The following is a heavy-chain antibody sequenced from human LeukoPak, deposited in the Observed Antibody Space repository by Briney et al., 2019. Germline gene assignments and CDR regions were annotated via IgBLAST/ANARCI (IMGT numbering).Heavy chain of an antibody. D-gene: IGHD3-3*01. Sequence: GGSLRLSCAASGFTFSSYEMNWVRQAPGKGLEWVSYISSSGSTIYYADSVKGRFTISRDNAKNSLYLQMNSLRAEDTAVYYCARDFRFLEWLPDRYFDYWGQGTLVTVPS. V-gene: IGHV3-48*03. J-gene: IGHJ4*02. CDR2: ISSSGSTI. CDR1: GFTFSSYE. CDR3: ARDFRFLEWLPDRYFDY.